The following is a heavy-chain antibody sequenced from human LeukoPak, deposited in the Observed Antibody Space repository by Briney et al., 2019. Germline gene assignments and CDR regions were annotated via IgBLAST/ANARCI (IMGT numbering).Heavy chain of an antibody. J-gene: IGHJ4*02. D-gene: IGHD1-26*01. CDR3: TVHKPPPLVGARYYFDY. Sequence: GGSLRLSCAAPGFTFSNVWMSWVRQAPGKRLEWVGRIKSKTDVGTTDYTAPVKGRFTISRDDSKNTLYLQMNSLKTEDTAVYYCTVHKPPPLVGARYYFDYWGQGTLVTVSS. CDR2: IKSKTDVGTT. V-gene: IGHV3-15*01. CDR1: GFTFSNVW.